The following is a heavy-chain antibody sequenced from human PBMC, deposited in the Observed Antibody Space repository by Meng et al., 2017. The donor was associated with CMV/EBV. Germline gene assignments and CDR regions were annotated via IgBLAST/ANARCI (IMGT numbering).Heavy chain of an antibody. D-gene: IGHD2-2*01. CDR1: GYIFTGYY. V-gene: IGHV1-2*02. CDR3: ARYRFCSSITCHARRHYYNYGMDV. J-gene: IGHJ6*02. Sequence: ASVKVSCKASGYIFTGYYMHWIRQAPGQGLEWMGWFNPNSGDTTYAQKFQDRVTMTRDTSISTAYMELNSLRSEDTAVYHCARYRFCSSITCHARRHYYNYGMDVWGQGTTVTVSS. CDR2: FNPNSGDT.